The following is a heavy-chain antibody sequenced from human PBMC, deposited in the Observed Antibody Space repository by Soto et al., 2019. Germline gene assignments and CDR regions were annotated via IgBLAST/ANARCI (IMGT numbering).Heavy chain of an antibody. D-gene: IGHD6-6*01. Sequence: SETLSLTCTVSGGSISSSSYYWGWIRQPPGKGLEWIGSIYYSGSTYYNPSLKSRVTISVDTSKNQFSLKLSSVTAADTAVYYCARHGYRIAARLTHFDYWGQGTLVTVSS. V-gene: IGHV4-39*01. CDR1: GGSISSSSYY. J-gene: IGHJ4*02. CDR3: ARHGYRIAARLTHFDY. CDR2: IYYSGST.